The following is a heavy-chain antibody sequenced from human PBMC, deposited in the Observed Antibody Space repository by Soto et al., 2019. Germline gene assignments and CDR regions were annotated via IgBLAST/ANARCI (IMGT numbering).Heavy chain of an antibody. CDR1: GFTFSSYW. Sequence: EVQLVESGGGLVQPGGSLRLSCAASGFTFSSYWMSWVRQAPGKGLEWVANIKQDGSEKYYVDSVKGRFTISRDNAKNSLYLQMNSLRAADTAVYYCARDLLWFGDQKDSMDVWGQGTTVTVSS. D-gene: IGHD3-10*01. J-gene: IGHJ6*02. V-gene: IGHV3-7*01. CDR2: IKQDGSEK. CDR3: ARDLLWFGDQKDSMDV.